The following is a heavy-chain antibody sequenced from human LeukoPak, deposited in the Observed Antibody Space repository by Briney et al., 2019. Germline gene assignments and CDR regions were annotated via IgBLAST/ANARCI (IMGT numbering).Heavy chain of an antibody. CDR3: ARGRIHPATGFDDY. CDR2: IYSGGST. D-gene: IGHD1-14*01. J-gene: IGHJ4*02. Sequence: GGSLRLSCTASGVTISSNYRSWIRQAPGKGLEWVSVIYSGGSTYYADSVKSRFTISVDTSKNTLYLHMNSLRAEDTAVYYCARGRIHPATGFDDYWGQGTLVTVSS. V-gene: IGHV3-53*01. CDR1: GVTISSNY.